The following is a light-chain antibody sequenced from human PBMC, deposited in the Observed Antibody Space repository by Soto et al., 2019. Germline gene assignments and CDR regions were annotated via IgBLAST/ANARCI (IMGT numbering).Light chain of an antibody. J-gene: IGLJ1*01. Sequence: QSVLAQPASVSGSPGQSITISCTGTSSDVGGYNYVSWSQQHPGKAPQLMIYEVSKRPSGVSNRFSGSKSGNTASLTISGLQAEDEADYYCSSYTSTSTYVFGNGTKATV. CDR1: SSDVGGYNY. CDR3: SSYTSTSTYV. V-gene: IGLV2-14*01. CDR2: EVS.